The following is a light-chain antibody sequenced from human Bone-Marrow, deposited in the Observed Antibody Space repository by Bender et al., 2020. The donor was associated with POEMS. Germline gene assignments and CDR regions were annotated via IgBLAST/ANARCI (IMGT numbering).Light chain of an antibody. CDR1: KLGDKY. CDR2: QDT. J-gene: IGLJ1*01. CDR3: QAWDNSRDHDYV. V-gene: IGLV3-1*01. Sequence: SYELTQPPSVSVSPGQTASITCSGDKLGDKYASWYQQKPGQSPVLVIYQDTKRPSGIPERFSGSNSGNTATLTISGTQAMDEADYYCQAWDNSRDHDYVFGSGTKVTVL.